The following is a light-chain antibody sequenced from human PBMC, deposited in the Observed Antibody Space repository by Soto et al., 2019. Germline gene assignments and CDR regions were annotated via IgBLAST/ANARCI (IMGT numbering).Light chain of an antibody. CDR2: GAS. J-gene: IGKJ5*01. Sequence: ETVLTQSPGTLSFSPGERATLSCRASQSVRNNYLAWYQQKPGQAPRLLSSGASSRAAGIPDRFSGSGSETDFTLTISRLEPEDFALYFCQQYGNPRITFGQGTRLEIK. CDR1: QSVRNNY. CDR3: QQYGNPRIT. V-gene: IGKV3-20*01.